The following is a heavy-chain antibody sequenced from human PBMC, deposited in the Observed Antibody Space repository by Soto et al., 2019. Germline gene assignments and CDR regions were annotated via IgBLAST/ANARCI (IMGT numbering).Heavy chain of an antibody. Sequence: EVQLVESGGGLVQPGRSLRLSCAASGFTFDDYALHWVRQVPGKGLEWVSGISWNSVAIHYADSVKGRFTISRDNAKNSLYLQLNNLRGEDAALYYCPKATRLTDIGRAWGQGTLVTVSS. CDR2: ISWNSVAI. CDR1: GFTFDDYA. D-gene: IGHD2-15*01. J-gene: IGHJ5*02. V-gene: IGHV3-9*01. CDR3: PKATRLTDIGRA.